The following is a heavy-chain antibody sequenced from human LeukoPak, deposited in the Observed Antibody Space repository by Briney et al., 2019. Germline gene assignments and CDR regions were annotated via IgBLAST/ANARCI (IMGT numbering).Heavy chain of an antibody. V-gene: IGHV1-18*01. Sequence: ASVKVSCKTSGYTFRSSGISWVRQAPGQGLEWMGWISAYNGNTNYAQKLQGRVTMTTDTSTSTAYMELRSLRSDDTAVYYCARMAAADGWFDPWGQGTLVTVSS. CDR2: ISAYNGNT. D-gene: IGHD6-13*01. CDR1: GYTFRSSG. CDR3: ARMAAADGWFDP. J-gene: IGHJ5*02.